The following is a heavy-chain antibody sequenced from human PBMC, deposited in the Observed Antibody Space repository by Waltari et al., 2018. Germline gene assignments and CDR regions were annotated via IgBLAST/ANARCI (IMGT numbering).Heavy chain of an antibody. CDR3: ARDSSDENDFWGGYYRIDY. Sequence: QLQLQASGTGLVKPSETLSLTCTVTGGYLSSSSYYWGWIRPPTGKGLEWIGSSYYSGSTYYNPALKNRVSISVDTSKNQFSLKLISVTAADTAVYYCARDSSDENDFWGGYYRIDYWGQGTLVTVSS. CDR1: GGYLSSSSYY. CDR2: SYYSGST. V-gene: IGHV4-39*07. J-gene: IGHJ4*02. D-gene: IGHD3-3*01.